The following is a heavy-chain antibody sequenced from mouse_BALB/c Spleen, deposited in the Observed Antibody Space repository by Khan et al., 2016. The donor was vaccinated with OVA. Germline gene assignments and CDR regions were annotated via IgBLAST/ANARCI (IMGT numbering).Heavy chain of an antibody. V-gene: IGHV1-77*01. CDR2: ISPGSGDT. CDR3: ARRNDVGYALAY. J-gene: IGHJ3*01. CDR1: GYTFTDYY. Sequence: QVQLKQPGAELARPGASVKLSCKASGYTFTDYYINWVKQRTGQGLEWIGEISPGSGDTYYNERFKGKATLTADKSYSTAYMQLSSLTSEASAVYLGARRNDVGYALAYWGEGTLVTVSA. D-gene: IGHD1-2*01.